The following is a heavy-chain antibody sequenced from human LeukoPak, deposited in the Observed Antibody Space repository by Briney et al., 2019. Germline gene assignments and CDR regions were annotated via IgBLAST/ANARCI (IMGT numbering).Heavy chain of an antibody. CDR1: GFTFSSYA. J-gene: IGHJ4*02. CDR3: AKATGSIAVAAHGEF. Sequence: GGSLKLSCAASGFTFSSYAMSWVRQAPGKGLEWVSAISGSGGSTYYADSVKGRFTISRDNSKNTLYLQMNSLRAEDTAVYYCAKATGSIAVAAHGEFWGQGTLVTVSS. CDR2: ISGSGGST. V-gene: IGHV3-23*01. D-gene: IGHD6-19*01.